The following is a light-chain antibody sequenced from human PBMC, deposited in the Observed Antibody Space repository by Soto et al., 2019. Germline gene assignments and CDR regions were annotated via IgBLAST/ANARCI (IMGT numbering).Light chain of an antibody. V-gene: IGKV1-39*01. CDR2: AAS. Sequence: IQMPQSPSSLSASVGDRVPITCRASQSISSYLNWYQQKPGKAPKLLIYAASSLQSGVPSRFSGSGSGTDFTLTISSLQPEDVATYYCQQSYSTPQTFGQATNVEIK. CDR1: QSISSY. CDR3: QQSYSTPQT. J-gene: IGKJ1*01.